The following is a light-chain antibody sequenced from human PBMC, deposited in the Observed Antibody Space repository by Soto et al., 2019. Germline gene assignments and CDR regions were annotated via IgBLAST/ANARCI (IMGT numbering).Light chain of an antibody. CDR1: SGQISYA. Sequence: QSVLTQSPSASASLGASVKLTCTLTSGQISYAIAWHQQQPEKGPRFLMKIKSDGSHRKGDGIPDRFSGSSSGAERYLTISSLQSEDEADYYCQSWGTGIQGVFGGGTKLTVI. CDR3: QSWGTGIQGV. V-gene: IGLV4-69*01. CDR2: IKSDGSH. J-gene: IGLJ3*02.